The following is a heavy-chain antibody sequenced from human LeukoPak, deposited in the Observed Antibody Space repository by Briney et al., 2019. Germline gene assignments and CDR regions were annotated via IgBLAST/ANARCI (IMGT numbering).Heavy chain of an antibody. Sequence: SETLSLTCTVSGYSISSGYYWGWIRQPPGKGLEWIGSIYHSGSTYYNPSLKSRVTISVDTSKNQFSLKLSSVTAADTAVYYCARDDTSGSRDIVVVEGFDPWGQGTLVTVSS. V-gene: IGHV4-38-2*02. J-gene: IGHJ5*02. CDR1: GYSISSGYY. D-gene: IGHD2-2*01. CDR2: IYHSGST. CDR3: ARDDTSGSRDIVVVEGFDP.